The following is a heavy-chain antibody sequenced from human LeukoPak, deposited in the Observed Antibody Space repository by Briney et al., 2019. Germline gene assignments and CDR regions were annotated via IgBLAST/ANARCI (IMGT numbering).Heavy chain of an antibody. CDR2: IYYSGST. Sequence: SETLSLTCTVSGGSISSGGYYWSWIRQHPGTGLEWIGYIYYSGSTYYNPSLKSRVTISVDTSKNQFSLKLSSVTAADTAVYYCARLGGCSSTSCQYYCDFGGQGTVDSVS. V-gene: IGHV4-31*03. CDR1: GGSISSGGYY. J-gene: IGHJ4*02. CDR3: ARLGGCSSTSCQYYCDF. D-gene: IGHD2-2*01.